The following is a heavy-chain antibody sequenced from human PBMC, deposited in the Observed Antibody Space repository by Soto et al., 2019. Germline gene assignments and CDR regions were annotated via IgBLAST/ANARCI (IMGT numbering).Heavy chain of an antibody. CDR1: GGSISPYY. D-gene: IGHD3-22*01. J-gene: IGHJ6*02. V-gene: IGHV4-59*01. CDR3: ARDWHYYDSSGYPRVYGMDV. CDR2: IYYSGNT. Sequence: QVQLQESGPGLVKPSETLSLTCTVSGGSISPYYWSSIRQPPGKGLEWIGYIYYSGNTEYNPSLKGRVTISVDTSKNQFSLKLSSVTAADTAVYYCARDWHYYDSSGYPRVYGMDVWGQGTTVTVSS.